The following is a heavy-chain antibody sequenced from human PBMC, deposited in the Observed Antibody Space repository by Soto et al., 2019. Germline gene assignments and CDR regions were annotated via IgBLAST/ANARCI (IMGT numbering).Heavy chain of an antibody. CDR2: IKSKTDGGTT. V-gene: IGHV3-15*01. D-gene: IGHD3-10*01. J-gene: IGHJ4*02. Sequence: GGSLRLSCGASGFTFSNAWMSWVRQAPGKGLEWVGRIKSKTDGGTTDYAAPVKGRFTISRDDSKNTLYLQMNSLKTEDTAVYYCTTEFERFGELFPVPFDYWGQGTLVTVSS. CDR1: GFTFSNAW. CDR3: TTEFERFGELFPVPFDY.